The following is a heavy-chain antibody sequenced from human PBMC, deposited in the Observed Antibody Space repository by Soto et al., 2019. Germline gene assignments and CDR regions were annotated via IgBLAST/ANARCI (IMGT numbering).Heavy chain of an antibody. Sequence: QVQLQESGPGLVKPSETLSLTCTVSGGSLSGYYWSWIRQPPGKGLEWIGYIYYSGSTSYNPSLTSRVTISVDTSKNQFSLKLSSVTAADTAVYYCASQGYWGQGTLVTVSS. CDR2: IYYSGST. CDR1: GGSLSGYY. CDR3: ASQGY. J-gene: IGHJ4*02. V-gene: IGHV4-59*08.